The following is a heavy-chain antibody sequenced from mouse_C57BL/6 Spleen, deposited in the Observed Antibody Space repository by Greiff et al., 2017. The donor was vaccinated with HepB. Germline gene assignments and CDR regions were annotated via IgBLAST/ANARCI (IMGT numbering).Heavy chain of an antibody. J-gene: IGHJ2*01. Sequence: VQRVESGAELVRPGTSVKVSCKASGYAFTNYLIEWVKQRPGQGLEWIGVINPGSGGTNYNEKFKGKATLTADKSSSTAYMQLSSLTSEDSAVYFCARKGFSDFDYWGQGTTLTVSS. CDR1: GYAFTNYL. CDR3: ARKGFSDFDY. D-gene: IGHD3-1*01. CDR2: INPGSGGT. V-gene: IGHV1-54*01.